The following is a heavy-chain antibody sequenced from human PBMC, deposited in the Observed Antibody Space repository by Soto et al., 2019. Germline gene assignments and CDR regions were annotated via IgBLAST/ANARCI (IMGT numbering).Heavy chain of an antibody. V-gene: IGHV1-69*01. CDR2: ILPIFDTT. Sequence: QVQLVQSGAEVKKPGSSVKVSCQASGGIFSSNAISWVRQAPGQGLESMGGILPIFDTTHYAQKFQGRVTITADESTSTAYMELSSLKSEDTALYYCATGGRGYSAAPRFYFEYWGQGTLVTVSS. D-gene: IGHD5-18*01. CDR3: ATGGRGYSAAPRFYFEY. J-gene: IGHJ4*02. CDR1: GGIFSSNA.